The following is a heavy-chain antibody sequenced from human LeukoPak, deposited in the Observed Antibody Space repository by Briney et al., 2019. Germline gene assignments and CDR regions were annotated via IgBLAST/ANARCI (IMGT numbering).Heavy chain of an antibody. V-gene: IGHV1-8*01. J-gene: IGHJ5*02. CDR3: ARGYSSTWSNWFDP. Sequence: ASVKVSCKASGYTFSTYDINWVRQATGQGLEWMGWVNPNSGRTGYAQKFEGRVTMTRNTSITTAYMELSSLRFEDTAVYYCARGYSSTWSNWFDPWGQGTLVTVSS. D-gene: IGHD6-13*01. CDR2: VNPNSGRT. CDR1: GYTFSTYD.